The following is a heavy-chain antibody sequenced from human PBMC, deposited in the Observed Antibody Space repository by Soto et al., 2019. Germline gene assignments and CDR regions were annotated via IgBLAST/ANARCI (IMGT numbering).Heavy chain of an antibody. CDR2: ISGSGGST. Sequence: EVQLLESGGGLVQPGGSLRLSCAASGFTFSSYAMSWVRQAPGKGLEWVSAISGSGGSTYYADSVKGRFTISRDNSKNTLYLQMNSLRAEDTAVYYCAKATTRAAAGPGGFGSWGQGTLVTVSS. V-gene: IGHV3-23*01. J-gene: IGHJ5*02. CDR3: AKATTRAAAGPGGFGS. CDR1: GFTFSSYA. D-gene: IGHD6-13*01.